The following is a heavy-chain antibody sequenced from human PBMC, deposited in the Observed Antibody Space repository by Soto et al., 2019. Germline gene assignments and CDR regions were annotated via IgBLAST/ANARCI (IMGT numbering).Heavy chain of an antibody. CDR3: ARVPFFLGYYDSSGYSLFDY. CDR1: GDSVSSNSAA. V-gene: IGHV6-1*01. CDR2: TYYRSKWYN. Sequence: SQTLSLTCAISGDSVSSNSAAWNWIRQSPSRGLEWLGRTYYRSKWYNDYAVSVKSRITINPDTSKNQFSLQLNSVTPEDTAVYYCARVPFFLGYYDSSGYSLFDYWGQGTLVTVSS. D-gene: IGHD3-22*01. J-gene: IGHJ4*02.